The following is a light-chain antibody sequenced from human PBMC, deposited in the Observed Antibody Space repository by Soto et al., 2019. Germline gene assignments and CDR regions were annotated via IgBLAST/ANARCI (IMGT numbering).Light chain of an antibody. Sequence: DIEMTQSPSSVSASVGDRITITCRASESISNKLNWYQQKPGKAHALLISAASRLHSGVPSRFSGSGSGTDFTLTISSLQHEDFASYYCQQGYRTPFTFGPGTKVDFK. CDR1: ESISNK. CDR3: QQGYRTPFT. CDR2: AAS. J-gene: IGKJ3*01. V-gene: IGKV1-39*01.